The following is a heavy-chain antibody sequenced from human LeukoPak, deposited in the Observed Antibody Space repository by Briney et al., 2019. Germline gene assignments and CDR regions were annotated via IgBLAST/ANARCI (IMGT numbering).Heavy chain of an antibody. Sequence: SETLSLTCAVYGGSFSGYYWSWIRQPPGKGLEWIWEINHSGGTKYNPSLKGRVTISVDTSKNQFSLKLSSVTAADTAVYYCARRKDGDTAMVLNWFDPWGQGTLVTVSS. J-gene: IGHJ5*02. CDR1: GGSFSGYY. D-gene: IGHD5-18*01. CDR2: INHSGGT. CDR3: ARRKDGDTAMVLNWFDP. V-gene: IGHV4-34*01.